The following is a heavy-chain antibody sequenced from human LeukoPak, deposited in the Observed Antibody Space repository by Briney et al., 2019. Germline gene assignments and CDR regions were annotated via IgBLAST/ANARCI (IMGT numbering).Heavy chain of an antibody. J-gene: IGHJ6*03. CDR2: VNPNSGNT. Sequence: ASVKVSCKASGYTFTTSDINWVRQATGQGVEWMGWVNPNSGNTGYAQKFQGRVTMTRNTSISTAYMELSSLRSEDTAIYYCARGAGEWLATYYMDVWGKGTTVIVSS. D-gene: IGHD3-3*01. CDR3: ARGAGEWLATYYMDV. CDR1: GYTFTTSD. V-gene: IGHV1-8*01.